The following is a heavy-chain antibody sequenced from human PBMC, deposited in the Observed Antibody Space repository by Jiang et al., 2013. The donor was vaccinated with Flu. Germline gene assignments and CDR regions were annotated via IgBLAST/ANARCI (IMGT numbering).Heavy chain of an antibody. CDR3: ARDDRYCSSTSCRWFDP. CDR2: INTNTGNP. CDR1: GYTFTSYA. Sequence: SGYTFTSYAMNWVRQAPGQGLEWMGWINTNTGNPTYAQGFTGRFVFSLDTSVSTAYLQISSLKAEDTAVYYCARDDRYCSSTSCRWFDPRGQGTLVTVSS. V-gene: IGHV7-4-1*02. D-gene: IGHD2-2*01. J-gene: IGHJ5*02.